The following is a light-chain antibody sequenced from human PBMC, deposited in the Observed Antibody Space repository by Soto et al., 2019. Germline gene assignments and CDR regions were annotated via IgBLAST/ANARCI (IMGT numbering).Light chain of an antibody. CDR3: QHYYSSHLM. CDR1: QSVSSSY. CDR2: GAS. J-gene: IGKJ1*01. V-gene: IGKV3-20*01. Sequence: EIVLTQSPGTLSLSPGERATRSCRASQSVSSSYLAWYQQKLGQAPRLLIYGASSRATGIPDRFSGSGSGTDFTITISRLEPEDFALYYCQHYYSSHLMLGRGTKVEIK.